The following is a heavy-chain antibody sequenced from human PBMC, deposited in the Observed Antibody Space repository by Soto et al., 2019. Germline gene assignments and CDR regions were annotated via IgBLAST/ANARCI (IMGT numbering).Heavy chain of an antibody. V-gene: IGHV4-4*07. D-gene: IGHD3-16*02. J-gene: IGHJ5*01. CDR3: AGNPLYFDSLYSPAIDS. Sequence: KTSETLSLTCTVSGGSISSYYCSWIRQPAGKGLEWIGRIYTSGSTNYNPSLKSRVTMSVDTSKNQFSLKLSSVTAADTAVYYCAGNPLYFDSLYSPAIDSWGQGTLVTVSS. CDR1: GGSISSYY. CDR2: IYTSGST.